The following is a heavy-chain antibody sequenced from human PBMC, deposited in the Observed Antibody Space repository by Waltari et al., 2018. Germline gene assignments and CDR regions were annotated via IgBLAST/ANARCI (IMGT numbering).Heavy chain of an antibody. D-gene: IGHD6-19*01. J-gene: IGHJ4*02. V-gene: IGHV3-21*01. Sequence: EVQLVESGGGLVKPGGSLRLSCAASGFTFSSYSMNWVRQAPGKGLEWVSSMRSSSSYIYYADSVKGRFTISRDNAKNSLYLQMNSLRAEDTAVYYCARVGSGLLLDYWGQGTLVTVSS. CDR1: GFTFSSYS. CDR3: ARVGSGLLLDY. CDR2: MRSSSSYI.